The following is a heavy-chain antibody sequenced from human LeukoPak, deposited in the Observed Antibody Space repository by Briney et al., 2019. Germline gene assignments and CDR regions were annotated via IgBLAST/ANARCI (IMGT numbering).Heavy chain of an antibody. J-gene: IGHJ4*02. CDR1: GYSFTSYW. Sequence: GESLKISCKGSGYSFTSYWIGWVRQMPGRGLEWMGMIYPGDSDTRYSPSFQGQVTISAGKSISTAYLQWSSLKASDTAMYYCARRLTESGSYYLDYWGQGTLVTVSS. CDR2: IYPGDSDT. V-gene: IGHV5-51*01. D-gene: IGHD1-26*01. CDR3: ARRLTESGSYYLDY.